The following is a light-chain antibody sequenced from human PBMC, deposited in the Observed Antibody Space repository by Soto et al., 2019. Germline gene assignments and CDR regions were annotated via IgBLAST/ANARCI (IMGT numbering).Light chain of an antibody. Sequence: DIQMTQSPSSLSASVGDTVTITCRASQGISSSLAWYQQKAGKVPDLLIYGASTLQSGVPSHFSGSGSETDFTLTISSLQPEDVATYYCQEYHSPPFTFGPGTKVEMK. V-gene: IGKV1-27*01. CDR3: QEYHSPPFT. CDR1: QGISSS. CDR2: GAS. J-gene: IGKJ3*01.